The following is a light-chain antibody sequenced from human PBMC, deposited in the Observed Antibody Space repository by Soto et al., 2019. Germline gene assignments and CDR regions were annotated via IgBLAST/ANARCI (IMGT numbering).Light chain of an antibody. Sequence: AIQMTQSPSSLSASVGDRVTITCRASQDIRDELGWYQQKPGEAPKLLIYGASSLQSGVPSRFTGSGSGTDFTLTISCLQPEDFATFYCLQDYNYPRTFGQGTRV. CDR3: LQDYNYPRT. CDR1: QDIRDE. V-gene: IGKV1-6*01. J-gene: IGKJ1*01. CDR2: GAS.